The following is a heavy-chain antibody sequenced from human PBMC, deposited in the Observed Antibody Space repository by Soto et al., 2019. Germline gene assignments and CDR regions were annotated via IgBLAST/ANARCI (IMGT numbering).Heavy chain of an antibody. CDR3: ARGGGSTFNWFDP. CDR2: LYYSGNT. CDR1: GGSISSFNYF. J-gene: IGHJ5*02. D-gene: IGHD2-15*01. V-gene: IGHV4-39*01. Sequence: QLQLQESGPGLVKPSETLSLTCTVSGGSISSFNYFWGWIRQPPGKGLEWIGSLYYSGNTYYNPSLQCRVTIAVDTSKTQCTRTLRSGTAADSAVYYCARGGGSTFNWFDPWGQGTLVTVSP.